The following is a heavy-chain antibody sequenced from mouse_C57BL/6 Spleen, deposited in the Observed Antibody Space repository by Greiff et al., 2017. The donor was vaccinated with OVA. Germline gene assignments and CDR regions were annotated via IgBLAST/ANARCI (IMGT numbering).Heavy chain of an antibody. J-gene: IGHJ2*01. CDR3: ARGTTVYFDY. D-gene: IGHD1-1*01. CDR1: GYTFTSYW. CDR2: IDPSDSYT. Sequence: QVQLQQPGAELVMPGASVKLSCKASGYTFTSYWMHWVKQRPGQGLEWIGEIDPSDSYTNYNQKFKGKSTLTVDKSSSTAYMQLSSLTSEDSAVYYSARGTTVYFDYWGQGTTLTVSS. V-gene: IGHV1-69*01.